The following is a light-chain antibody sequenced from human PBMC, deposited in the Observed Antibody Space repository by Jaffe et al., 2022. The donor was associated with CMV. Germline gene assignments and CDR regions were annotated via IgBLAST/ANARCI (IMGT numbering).Light chain of an antibody. V-gene: IGLV1-51*01. CDR3: GTWTNSLSPFYV. CDR1: SSAF. CDR2: DNN. Sequence: QSVLTQPPSVSAAPGQKVTISCSGSSSAFVSWYRQLPGTAPKLLIYDNNKRASGISDRFSGSKSGTSATLGITGLQTGDEAEYYCGTWTNSLSPFYVFGTGTKVTVL. J-gene: IGLJ1*01.